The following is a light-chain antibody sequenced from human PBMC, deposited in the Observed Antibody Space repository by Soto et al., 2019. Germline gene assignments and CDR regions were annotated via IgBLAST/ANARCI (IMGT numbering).Light chain of an antibody. J-gene: IGKJ1*01. CDR3: QQYGSSGT. CDR1: QDINTI. V-gene: IGKV3-15*01. CDR2: GAS. Sequence: EVVLTQSPATLSVSPGDGATLSCRASQDINTILAWYQQKPGQAPRLLIYGASTRATGIPARFSGSGSGTDFTLTISRLEPEDFAVYYCQQYGSSGTFGQGNKVDIK.